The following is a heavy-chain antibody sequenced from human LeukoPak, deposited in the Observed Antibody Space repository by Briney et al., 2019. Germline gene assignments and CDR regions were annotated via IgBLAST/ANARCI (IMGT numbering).Heavy chain of an antibody. CDR1: GYTLTGYY. V-gene: IGHV1-2*02. D-gene: IGHD1-20*01. Sequence: GASVKVSCKASGYTLTGYYMHWVRQAPGQGLEWMGWINPNSGGTNYAQKFQGRVTMTRDTSISTAYMELSRLRSDDTAVYYCAREGITGTTSFDYWGQGTLVTVSS. CDR2: INPNSGGT. J-gene: IGHJ4*02. CDR3: AREGITGTTSFDY.